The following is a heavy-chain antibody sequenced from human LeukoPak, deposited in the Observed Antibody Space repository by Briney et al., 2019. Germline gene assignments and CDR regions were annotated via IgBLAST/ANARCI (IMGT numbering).Heavy chain of an antibody. CDR2: IYSGGST. Sequence: PGGSLRLSCAASGFTVSSNYMSWDRQAPGKGLEWVSVIYSGGSTYYADSVKGRFTISRDNSKNTLYLQMNSLRAEDTAVYYCAKTYAYCSGGSCYDYWGQGTLVTVSS. CDR3: AKTYAYCSGGSCYDY. V-gene: IGHV3-53*01. J-gene: IGHJ4*02. D-gene: IGHD2-15*01. CDR1: GFTVSSNY.